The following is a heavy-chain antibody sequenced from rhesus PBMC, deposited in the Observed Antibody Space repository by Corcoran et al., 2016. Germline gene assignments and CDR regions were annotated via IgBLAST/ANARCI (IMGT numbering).Heavy chain of an antibody. CDR3: ARDSPYRDKYFDL. CDR2: INPYNGNT. J-gene: IGHJ2*01. V-gene: IGHV1S2*01. CDR1: GYTFTDYY. D-gene: IGHD4-23*01. Sequence: QVQLVQSGAEVKKPGSSVKVSCKASGYTFTDYYMHWVRQAHRQGLEWMGWINPYNGNTKYAQKFQGRVTMTRDTSTSTAYMELSSLRSEDTAVYYCARDSPYRDKYFDLWGPGTPITISS.